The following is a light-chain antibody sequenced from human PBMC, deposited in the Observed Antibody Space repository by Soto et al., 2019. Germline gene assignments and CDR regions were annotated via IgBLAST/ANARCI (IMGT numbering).Light chain of an antibody. CDR2: EVS. CDR1: SSDVGGYNY. V-gene: IGLV2-14*01. Sequence: QSVLTQPASVSGSPGQSITISCTGTSSDVGGYNYVSWYQQLPGKAPKLMIYEVSHRPSGVSNRFSGSKSGNTASLTISGLQAEYEADYYCSSYTSSISYVFGTGTKVTVL. J-gene: IGLJ1*01. CDR3: SSYTSSISYV.